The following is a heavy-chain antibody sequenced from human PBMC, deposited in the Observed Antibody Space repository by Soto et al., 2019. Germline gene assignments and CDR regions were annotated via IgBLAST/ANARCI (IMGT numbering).Heavy chain of an antibody. J-gene: IGHJ6*03. Sequence: LVKGDCKASGGSYSIYTSSWGRKDPGQGLEWMGRIIPILGIANYAQKFQGRVTITADKSTSTAYMELSSLRSEDTAVYYCARGPIFGVVIPSYYYYYMDVWGKGTTVTVSS. CDR2: IIPILGIA. V-gene: IGHV1-69*02. CDR1: GGSYSIYT. D-gene: IGHD3-3*01. CDR3: ARGPIFGVVIPSYYYYYMDV.